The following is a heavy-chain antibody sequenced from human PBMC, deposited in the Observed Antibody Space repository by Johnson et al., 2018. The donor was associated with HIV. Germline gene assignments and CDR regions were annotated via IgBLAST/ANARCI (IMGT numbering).Heavy chain of an antibody. D-gene: IGHD5-18*01. Sequence: VQLVESGGGVVQPGGSLRLSCAASGFSVSASYMSWLRQAPGKGLEWVSIIYSGGSTYYADSVKGRFTISRDNSKNTLYLQMNSLRTEDTAVYYCARPSRDGYSYGDAFDIWGQGTMVTVSS. J-gene: IGHJ3*02. CDR3: ARPSRDGYSYGDAFDI. CDR1: GFSVSASY. V-gene: IGHV3-66*02. CDR2: IYSGGST.